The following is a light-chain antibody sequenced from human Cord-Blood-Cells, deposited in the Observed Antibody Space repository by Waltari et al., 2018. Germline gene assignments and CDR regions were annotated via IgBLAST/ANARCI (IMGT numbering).Light chain of an antibody. Sequence: DIQMTQSPSSLSASVGDRVTITCRARQRISSYLNWYQQKPGKAPKLMIYAASSLQSGVPSRFSVSGSGTDFTLTISSLQPEEFATYYCQQSYSTLQTFGQGTKVEIK. CDR1: QRISSY. CDR3: QQSYSTLQT. CDR2: AAS. J-gene: IGKJ1*01. V-gene: IGKV1-39*01.